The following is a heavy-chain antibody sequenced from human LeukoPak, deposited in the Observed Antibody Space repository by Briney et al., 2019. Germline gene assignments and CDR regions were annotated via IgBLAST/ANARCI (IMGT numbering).Heavy chain of an antibody. D-gene: IGHD6-25*01. CDR2: TSTYNDGK. J-gene: IGHJ3*02. V-gene: IGHV1-18*01. CDR3: ARAGPALPDAFDI. CDR1: GYTFTYYA. Sequence: ASVKVSCKASGYTFTYYAITWVRQAPGQGLEWMGWTSTYNDGKNYAQSLQGRITMTTDTSTNTAYMELSSLRSDDTAVYYCARAGPALPDAFDIWGQGTMVTVSS.